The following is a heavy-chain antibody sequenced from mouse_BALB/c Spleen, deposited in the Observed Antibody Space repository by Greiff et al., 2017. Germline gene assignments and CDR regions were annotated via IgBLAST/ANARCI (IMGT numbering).Heavy chain of an antibody. J-gene: IGHJ4*01. CDR1: GYAFSSSW. D-gene: IGHD1-1*01. Sequence: VQLQQSGPELVKPGASVKISCKASGYAFSSSWMNWVKQRPGQGLEWIGRIYPGDGDTNYNGKFKGKATLTADKSSSTAYMQLSSLTSVDSAVYFCARSGSSLYYYAMDYWGQGTSVTVSS. V-gene: IGHV1-82*01. CDR2: IYPGDGDT. CDR3: ARSGSSLYYYAMDY.